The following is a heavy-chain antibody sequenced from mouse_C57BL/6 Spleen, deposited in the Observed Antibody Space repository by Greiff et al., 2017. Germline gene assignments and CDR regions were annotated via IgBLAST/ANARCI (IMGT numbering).Heavy chain of an antibody. V-gene: IGHV5-6*01. CDR1: GFTFSSYG. J-gene: IGHJ4*01. D-gene: IGHD1-1*01. CDR3: ARIPYGSSYDYAMDY. CDR2: ISSGGSYT. Sequence: EVKLMESGGDLVKPGGSLKLSCAASGFTFSSYGMSWVRQTPDKRLEWVATISSGGSYTYYPDSVKGRFTISRDNAKNTLYLQMSSLKSEDTAMYYCARIPYGSSYDYAMDYWGQGTSVTVSS.